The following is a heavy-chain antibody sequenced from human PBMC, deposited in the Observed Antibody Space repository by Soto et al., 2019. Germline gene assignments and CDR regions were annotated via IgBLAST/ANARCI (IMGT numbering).Heavy chain of an antibody. CDR3: AKDCSGAWWFDY. V-gene: IGHV3-23*01. J-gene: IGHJ4*02. CDR1: GFTFSTYA. CDR2: ISGSGGST. Sequence: EVQVWESGGGLVQPGGSLRLSCATSGFTFSTYAMSWVRQAPGKGLEWVSGISGSGGSTYYADSVKGRFTISRDNSKNTLYLQMNSLRVEDTAIYYCAKDCSGAWWFDYWGQRTLVSVSS. D-gene: IGHD6-19*01.